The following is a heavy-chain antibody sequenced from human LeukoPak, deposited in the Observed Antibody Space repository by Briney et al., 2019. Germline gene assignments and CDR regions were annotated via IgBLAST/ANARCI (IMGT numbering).Heavy chain of an antibody. CDR1: GFTFSGSA. V-gene: IGHV3-73*01. D-gene: IGHD1-26*01. J-gene: IGHJ3*02. CDR3: VHEELLMNAFDI. CDR2: IRSKANSYAT. Sequence: QPGGSLRLSCAASGFTFSGSAMHWVRQASGKGLEWVGRIRSKANSYATTYTASVKGRFTISRDDSKNTAYLQMNSLKAEDTAVYSCVHEELLMNAFDIWGQGTMVTVSS.